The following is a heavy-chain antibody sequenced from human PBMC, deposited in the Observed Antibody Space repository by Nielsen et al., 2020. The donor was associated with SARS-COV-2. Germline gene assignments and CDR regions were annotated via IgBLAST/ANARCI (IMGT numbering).Heavy chain of an antibody. CDR2: ISYDGSNK. D-gene: IGHD6-19*01. J-gene: IGHJ4*02. V-gene: IGHV3-30-3*02. CDR3: AKDQMRKQWRSPDY. Sequence: VRQAPGKGLEWVAVISYDGSNKYYADSVKGRFTISRDNSKNTLYLQMNSLRAEDTAVYYCAKDQMRKQWRSPDYWGQGTLVTVSS.